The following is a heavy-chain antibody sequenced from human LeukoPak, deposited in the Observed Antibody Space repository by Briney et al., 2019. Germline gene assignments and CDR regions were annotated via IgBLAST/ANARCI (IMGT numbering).Heavy chain of an antibody. V-gene: IGHV4-31*03. Sequence: SETLSLTCTVSGGSISSGGYYWSWIRQHPGKGLEWTGYIYYSGSTYYNPSLKSRVTISVDTSKNQFSLKLSSVTAADTAVYYCASLVTLPGPIDYWGQGTLVTVSS. D-gene: IGHD2-21*02. CDR2: IYYSGST. CDR3: ASLVTLPGPIDY. CDR1: GGSISSGGYY. J-gene: IGHJ4*02.